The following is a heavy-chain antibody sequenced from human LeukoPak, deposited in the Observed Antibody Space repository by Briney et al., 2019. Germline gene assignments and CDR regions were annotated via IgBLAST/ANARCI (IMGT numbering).Heavy chain of an antibody. V-gene: IGHV1-2*02. CDR3: ARDPNGSERILIDY. J-gene: IGHJ4*02. Sequence: GASVKVSCKASGYTFTGYYMHWVRQAPGQGLEWMGWINPNSGGTNYAQKFQGRVTMTRDTSISTAYMELSRLRSDDTAVYYCARDPNGSERILIDYWGQGTLVTVSS. CDR1: GYTFTGYY. D-gene: IGHD1-1*01. CDR2: INPNSGGT.